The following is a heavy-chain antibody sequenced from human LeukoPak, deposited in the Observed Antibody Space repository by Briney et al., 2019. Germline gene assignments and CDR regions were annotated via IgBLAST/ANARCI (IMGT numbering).Heavy chain of an antibody. J-gene: IGHJ5*01. CDR2: MSIGGRHT. CDR1: GLTLSTYS. V-gene: IGHV3-21*01. Sequence: PGGSLTLSCAPSGLTLSTYSMNWVRQARGKTLEWVSSMSIGGRHTYYADSVKGRYTISRDNAKNPLFLHINTLRAGDTAVYHCARESLDSWGEGVLVFVSS. CDR3: ARESLDS.